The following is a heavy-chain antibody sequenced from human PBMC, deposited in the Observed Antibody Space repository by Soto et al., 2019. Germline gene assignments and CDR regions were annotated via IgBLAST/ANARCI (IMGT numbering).Heavy chain of an antibody. CDR1: GFTFSSYD. D-gene: IGHD6-19*01. V-gene: IGHV3-23*01. CDR3: AKDEGSGWYYFDY. CDR2: ISGTSGRT. J-gene: IGHJ4*02. Sequence: EVQLLESGGGLVQPGGSLRLSCAASGFTFSSYDMNWGRQAPGKGLEWVSSISGTSGRTYYADSVEGRFTISRDNSKNTLYLQIDSLRAEDTAVYYCAKDEGSGWYYFDYWGQGTLVSVSS.